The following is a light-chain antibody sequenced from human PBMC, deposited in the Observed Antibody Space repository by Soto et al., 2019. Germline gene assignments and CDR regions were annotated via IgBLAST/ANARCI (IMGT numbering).Light chain of an antibody. Sequence: QSVLTQPPSVSGSPGQSITISCTGTSSDVGDYNRVSWYQHHPGKAPKLMIFEVTNRPSGISDRFPGFKSGSTASLTISELQPDDEADYYCISFTPSTTTHWVFGGGTKVTV. CDR2: EVT. CDR1: SSDVGDYNR. V-gene: IGLV2-14*01. CDR3: ISFTPSTTTHWV. J-gene: IGLJ3*02.